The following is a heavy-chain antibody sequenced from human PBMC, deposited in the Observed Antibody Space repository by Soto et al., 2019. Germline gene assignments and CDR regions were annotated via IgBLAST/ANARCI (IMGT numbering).Heavy chain of an antibody. J-gene: IGHJ4*02. CDR1: GYTFTSYD. D-gene: IGHD4-17*01. CDR3: ARSSTGGAVTTSPRDY. Sequence: QVQLVQSGAEVKKPGASVKVSCKASGYTFTSYDINWVRQATGQGLEWMGWMNPNSGNTGYAQKFQGRVTMTRNTSVSTAYMELSSLRSEDTAVYYCARSSTGGAVTTSPRDYLGQGTLVTVSS. CDR2: MNPNSGNT. V-gene: IGHV1-8*01.